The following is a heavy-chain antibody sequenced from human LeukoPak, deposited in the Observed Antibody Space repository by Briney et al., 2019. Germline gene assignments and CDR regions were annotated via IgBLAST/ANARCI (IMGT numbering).Heavy chain of an antibody. CDR3: TKDSDYGDRYYYYGMDV. J-gene: IGHJ6*02. V-gene: IGHV3-9*01. CDR2: ISWNSGSI. CDR1: GFTLSSYW. D-gene: IGHD4-17*01. Sequence: GGSLRLSCAASGFTLSSYWMHWVRQAPGKGLEWVSGISWNSGSIGYADSVKSRFTISRDNAKNSLHLQMNSLRAEDTALYYCTKDSDYGDRYYYYGMDVWGQGTTVTVSS.